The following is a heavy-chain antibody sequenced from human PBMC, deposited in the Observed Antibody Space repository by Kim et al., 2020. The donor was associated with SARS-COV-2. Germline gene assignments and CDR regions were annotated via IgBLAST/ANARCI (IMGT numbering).Heavy chain of an antibody. CDR2: ISSNGGRT. V-gene: IGHV3-23*01. J-gene: IGHJ6*02. D-gene: IGHD3-16*01. Sequence: GGSLRLSCAASGFTFSSYAMNWVRQAPGKGLEWVSGISSNGGRTDYADSVKGRFTISRDNSKSTLYLQMSNLRAEDTAVYYCAKVIRDYYYGLDVWGQGT. CDR1: GFTFSSYA. CDR3: AKVIRDYYYGLDV.